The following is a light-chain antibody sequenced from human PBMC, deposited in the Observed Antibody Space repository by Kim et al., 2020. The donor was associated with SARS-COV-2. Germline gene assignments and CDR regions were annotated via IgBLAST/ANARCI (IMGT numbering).Light chain of an antibody. J-gene: IGLJ1*01. Sequence: SVSPGQTASITCSGDKLGDKYACWYQQKPGQSPVLVIYQDSKRPSGINERFSGSNSGNTATLTISGTQAMDEADYYCQAWDSSTGVFGTGTKVTVL. CDR2: QDS. CDR3: QAWDSSTGV. V-gene: IGLV3-1*01. CDR1: KLGDKY.